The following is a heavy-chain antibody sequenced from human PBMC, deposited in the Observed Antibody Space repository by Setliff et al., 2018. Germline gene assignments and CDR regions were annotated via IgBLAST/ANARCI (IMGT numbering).Heavy chain of an antibody. CDR1: GYSISSGYY. CDR3: AIPGYGDYFGYFRN. J-gene: IGHJ1*01. CDR2: IYHSGGT. V-gene: IGHV4-38-2*02. D-gene: IGHD4-17*01. Sequence: PLETLSLPCTVSGYSISSGYYWGWIRQPPGKGLEWIGSIYHSGGTYYNPSLKSRVTISVDTSKNQFSLKLSSVTAADTAVYYCAIPGYGDYFGYFRNWSQGTLVTVSS.